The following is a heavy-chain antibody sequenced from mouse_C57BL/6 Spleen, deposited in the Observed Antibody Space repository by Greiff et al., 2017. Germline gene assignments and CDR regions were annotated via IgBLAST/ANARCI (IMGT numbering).Heavy chain of an antibody. D-gene: IGHD1-1*01. CDR1: GFTFSDYY. CDR3: ARVGGSSYNWYFDV. J-gene: IGHJ1*03. Sequence: EVHLVESEGGLVQPGSSMKLSCTASGFTFSDYYMAWVRQVPEKGLEWVANINYDGSSTYYLDSLKSRFIISRDNAKNILYLQMSSLKSEDTATYYCARVGGSSYNWYFDVWGTGTTVTVSS. CDR2: INYDGSST. V-gene: IGHV5-16*01.